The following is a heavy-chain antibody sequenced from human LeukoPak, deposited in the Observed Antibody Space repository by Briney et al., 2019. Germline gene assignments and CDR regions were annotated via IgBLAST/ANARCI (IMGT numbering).Heavy chain of an antibody. CDR3: ARPIGGTTEWFDP. D-gene: IGHD1-7*01. CDR2: ISACNGNT. CDR1: GYTFTSYG. V-gene: IGHV1-18*01. Sequence: AASVKVSCKASGYTFTSYGISWMRQAPGQGLEWMGWISACNGNTNYAQKLQGRVTMTTDTSTSTAYMELRSLRSDDTAVYYCARPIGGTTEWFDPWGQGTLVTVSS. J-gene: IGHJ5*02.